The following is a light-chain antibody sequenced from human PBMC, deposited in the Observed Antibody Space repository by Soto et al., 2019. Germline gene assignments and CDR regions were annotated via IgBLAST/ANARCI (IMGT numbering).Light chain of an antibody. Sequence: QPVLTQPPSVSGSPGQSVTISCTGTSSDVGGYNRVSWYQQPPGKAPKLLIYDVSNRPSGGSTRFSGSKSGNTASLTISGLQAEDEADYYCTSYATGSAYVFGPGTKLTVL. CDR2: DVS. CDR1: SSDVGGYNR. V-gene: IGLV2-18*02. J-gene: IGLJ1*01. CDR3: TSYATGSAYV.